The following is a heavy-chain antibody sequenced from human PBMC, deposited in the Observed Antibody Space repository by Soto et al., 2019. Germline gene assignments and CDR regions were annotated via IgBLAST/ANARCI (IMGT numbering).Heavy chain of an antibody. CDR2: IYYSGST. CDR3: ARHWERGLGNWFDP. Sequence: SETLSLTCTVSGGSISSSSYYWGWIRQPPGKGLEWIGSIYYSGSTYYNPSLKSRVTISVDTSKNQFSLKLSSVTAADTAVYYCARHWERGLGNWFDPWGQGTLVTVSS. J-gene: IGHJ5*02. D-gene: IGHD3-16*01. CDR1: GGSISSSSYY. V-gene: IGHV4-39*01.